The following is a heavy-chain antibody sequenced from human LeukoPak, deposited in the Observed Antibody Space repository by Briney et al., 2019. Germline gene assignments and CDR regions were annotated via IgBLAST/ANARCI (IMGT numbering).Heavy chain of an antibody. CDR1: GYSISSGYY. Sequence: SETLSLTCAVSGYSISSGYYWGWIRQPPGKGLEWIGSIYHSGSTYYNPSLKSRVTISVDTSKNQFSLKLSSVTAADTAVYYCAREWVVPADNWFDPWGQATLVTVSS. J-gene: IGHJ5*02. CDR2: IYHSGST. D-gene: IGHD2-2*01. CDR3: AREWVVPADNWFDP. V-gene: IGHV4-38-2*02.